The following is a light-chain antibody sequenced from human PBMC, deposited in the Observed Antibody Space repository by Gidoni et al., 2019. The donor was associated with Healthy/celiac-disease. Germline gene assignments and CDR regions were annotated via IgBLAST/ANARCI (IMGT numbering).Light chain of an antibody. CDR3: QQLNSYLLWT. V-gene: IGKV1-9*01. CDR1: QGISSD. Sequence: DIQLTQSPSFLSASVGDRVTITCRASQGISSDVAWYQQKPGKAPTLLIYAASTLQSGVPSRFSGSGSGTEFTLTISSLQPEDFATYYCQQLNSYLLWTFGQGTKVEIK. J-gene: IGKJ1*01. CDR2: AAS.